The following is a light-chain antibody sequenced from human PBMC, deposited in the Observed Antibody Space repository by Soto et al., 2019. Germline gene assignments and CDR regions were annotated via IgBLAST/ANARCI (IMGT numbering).Light chain of an antibody. J-gene: IGKJ1*01. V-gene: IGKV1-39*01. Sequence: DIQMTPSPSTLSGSVVDRVTITCRPSESISTYLNWYQQKPGKAPRLLIYAVSRLHSGVPSRFSGSGSGTDFTLTITSLQPEDFATYFCQRTYSTPTFGQGTKVDIK. CDR3: QRTYSTPT. CDR1: ESISTY. CDR2: AVS.